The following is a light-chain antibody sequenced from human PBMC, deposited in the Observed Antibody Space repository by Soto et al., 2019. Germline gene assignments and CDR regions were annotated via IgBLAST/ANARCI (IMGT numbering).Light chain of an antibody. Sequence: AIRMTQSPSSLSAHTGDRVTIACRASQDIGSVLAWYQQKAGKAPKLLIYVASALQTGVPSRFSGSGSGTDFTLTISRLQSEDSATYYCQQYYSYPRTFGQGTKVDIK. CDR3: QQYYSYPRT. CDR1: QDIGSV. CDR2: VAS. V-gene: IGKV1-8*01. J-gene: IGKJ1*01.